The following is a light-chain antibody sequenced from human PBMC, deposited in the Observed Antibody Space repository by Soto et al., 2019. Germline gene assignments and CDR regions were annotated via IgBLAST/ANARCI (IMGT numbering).Light chain of an antibody. CDR1: QSVRSN. CDR3: QQYNNWPPVT. CDR2: DAS. J-gene: IGKJ2*01. Sequence: EIVMTQSPATLSVSPGERATLSCRASQSVRSNLAWYQQKPGQAPRLLIHDASTRATGSPARFSGSGSGTEFTLTISSLQSEDVAVYYCQQYNNWPPVTFGQGTKLEIK. V-gene: IGKV3D-15*01.